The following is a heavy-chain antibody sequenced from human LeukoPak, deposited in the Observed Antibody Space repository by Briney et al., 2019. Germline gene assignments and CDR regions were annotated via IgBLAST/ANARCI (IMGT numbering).Heavy chain of an antibody. CDR3: ARVDLYYGSGSYTEY. CDR2: IYYSGST. V-gene: IGHV4-59*01. D-gene: IGHD3-10*01. CDR1: GGSISSYY. J-gene: IGHJ4*02. Sequence: PSETLSLTCTVSGGSISSYYWSWIRQPPGKGLEWIGYIYYSGSTNYNPSLKSRVTISVDTSKNQFSLKLSSVTAADTAVYYCARVDLYYGSGSYTEYWGQGTLVTVSS.